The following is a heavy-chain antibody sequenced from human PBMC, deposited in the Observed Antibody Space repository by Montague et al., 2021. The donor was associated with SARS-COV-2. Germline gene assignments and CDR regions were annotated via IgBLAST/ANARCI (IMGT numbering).Heavy chain of an antibody. CDR3: ARAPYLLLFVPRYYGMDV. J-gene: IGHJ6*02. D-gene: IGHD2-21*02. CDR1: GGSLSGYY. V-gene: IGHV4-34*01. Sequence: SETLSLTCAVYGGSLSGYYWSWICQPPAQGLERIADISHSCSTSYNPTPKCRVTISVDTSKNQFSLKLSSATATDAAVYYCARAPYLLLFVPRYYGMDVWGQGTMVTVSS. CDR2: ISHSCST.